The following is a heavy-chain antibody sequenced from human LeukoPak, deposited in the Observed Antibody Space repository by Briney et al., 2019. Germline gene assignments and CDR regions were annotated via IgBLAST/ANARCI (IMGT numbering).Heavy chain of an antibody. CDR2: INTNTGNP. CDR3: ARTLYYYGSGSSNWFDP. Sequence: GASVKVSCKASGYTFTSYAMNWVRQAPGQGLEWMGWINTNTGNPTYAQGFTGRFVFSLDTSVSTAYLQISSLKAEDTAVYYCARTLYYYGSGSSNWFDPWGQGTLVTVSS. D-gene: IGHD3-10*01. J-gene: IGHJ5*02. CDR1: GYTFTSYA. V-gene: IGHV7-4-1*02.